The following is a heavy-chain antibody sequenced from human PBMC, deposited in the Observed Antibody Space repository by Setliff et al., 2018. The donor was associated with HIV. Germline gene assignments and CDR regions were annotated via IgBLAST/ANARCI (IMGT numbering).Heavy chain of an antibody. D-gene: IGHD2-8*01. V-gene: IGHV4-34*01. J-gene: IGHJ6*03. CDR1: GGSLNDFY. CDR2: VPHGGDP. Sequence: KPSETLSLTCAVYGGSLNDFYWAWIRQSPTGGLEWIGGVPHGGDPTYHPSLESRVTISLDTSRNQFSLKLSSVTAADTAVYYCVRGRMDTLFYSFYYMDVWGKGTTVTVSS. CDR3: VRGRMDTLFYSFYYMDV.